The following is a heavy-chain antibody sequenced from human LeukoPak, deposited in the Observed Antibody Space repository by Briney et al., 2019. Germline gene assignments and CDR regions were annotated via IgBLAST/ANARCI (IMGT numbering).Heavy chain of an antibody. V-gene: IGHV1-8*01. Sequence: ASVKVSGKASGYTFTSYDINWVRQATGQGLEWMGWMNPNSGNTGYAQKFQGRVTMTRNTSISTAYMELSSLRSEDTAVYYCARGHSSSWFTLGYYYGMDVWGQGTTVTVSS. J-gene: IGHJ6*02. CDR1: GYTFTSYD. D-gene: IGHD6-13*01. CDR3: ARGHSSSWFTLGYYYGMDV. CDR2: MNPNSGNT.